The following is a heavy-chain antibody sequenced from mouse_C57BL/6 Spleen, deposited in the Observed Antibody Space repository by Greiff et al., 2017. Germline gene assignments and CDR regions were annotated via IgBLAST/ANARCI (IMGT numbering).Heavy chain of an antibody. D-gene: IGHD1-3*01. J-gene: IGHJ3*01. CDR3: ASSGINPAWFAD. V-gene: IGHV1-53*01. CDR2: INPSNGGT. Sequence: QVQLQQPGTELVKPGASVKLSCKASGYTFTSYWMHWVKQRPGQGLEWIGNINPSNGGTNYNEKFKSKDTLTVDKSSSTPYMQLSSLTSEDSAVYYCASSGINPAWFADWGQGTLVTVSA. CDR1: GYTFTSYW.